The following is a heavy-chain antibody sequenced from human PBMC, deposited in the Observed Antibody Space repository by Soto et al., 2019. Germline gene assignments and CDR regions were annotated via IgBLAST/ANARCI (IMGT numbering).Heavy chain of an antibody. CDR3: TTVVNYYDSSGYYYWPAFDI. CDR2: IKSKTDGGTT. D-gene: IGHD3-22*01. J-gene: IGHJ3*02. Sequence: PGGSLRLSCAASGFTFSNAWMSWVRQAPGKGLEWVGRIKSKTDGGTTDYAAPVKGRFTISRDDSKNTLYLQMNSLKTEDTAVYYCTTVVNYYDSSGYYYWPAFDIWGQGTMVTVSS. CDR1: GFTFSNAW. V-gene: IGHV3-15*01.